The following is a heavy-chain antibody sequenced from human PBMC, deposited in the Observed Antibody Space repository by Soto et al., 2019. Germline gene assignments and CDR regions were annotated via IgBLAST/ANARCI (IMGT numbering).Heavy chain of an antibody. CDR3: ANQRGGYDRDFDY. CDR2: IYSDGST. D-gene: IGHD5-12*01. CDR1: GFTVTSNY. Sequence: GGSLRLSCAASGFTVTSNYMSWVRQAPGKGLEWVSDIYSDGSTYYADSVKGRFTISRDNSKNTLYLQMNSLRAEDTAVYYCANQRGGYDRDFDYWGQGTLVTVSS. J-gene: IGHJ4*02. V-gene: IGHV3-66*01.